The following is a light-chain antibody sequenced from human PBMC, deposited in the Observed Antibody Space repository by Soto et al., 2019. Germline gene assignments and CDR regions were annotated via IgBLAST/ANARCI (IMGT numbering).Light chain of an antibody. J-gene: IGKJ5*01. CDR1: QGISSW. Sequence: DIQMTQSPHSVSASVGDRVTITCRASQGISSWLAWYQQKPGKAPKLLIYAASSLQGGVPSRFSGSGSGADFILTISSLQSEDFATYYCQQSYSTPITFGQGTRLEI. V-gene: IGKV1-12*01. CDR3: QQSYSTPIT. CDR2: AAS.